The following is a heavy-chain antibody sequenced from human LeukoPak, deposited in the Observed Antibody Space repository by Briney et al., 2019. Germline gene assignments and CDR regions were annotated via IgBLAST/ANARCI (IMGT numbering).Heavy chain of an antibody. D-gene: IGHD6-13*01. V-gene: IGHV1-8*01. CDR3: ARAVYSSSWYGAFDF. J-gene: IGHJ3*01. CDR2: MNPYYGNT. Sequence: ASVTVSCQTSGYTFTSYDIHWVRQAPGQGLEWMGRMNPYYGNTDYAQKFQDRVTFTRNSSITTAYLDLSGLSSEDTAVYYCARAVYSSSWYGAFDFWGLGTMVSVSS. CDR1: GYTFTSYD.